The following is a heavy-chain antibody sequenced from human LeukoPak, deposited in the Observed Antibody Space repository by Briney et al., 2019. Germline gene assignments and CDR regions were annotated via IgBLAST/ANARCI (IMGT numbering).Heavy chain of an antibody. J-gene: IGHJ4*02. CDR3: AKVIREVDMSYDY. V-gene: IGHV3-33*06. CDR1: GFTFSSYG. CDR2: IWYDGSNK. D-gene: IGHD5-24*01. Sequence: VGSLRPSCAASGFTFSSYGMHWVRQAPGKGLEWVAVIWYDGSNKYYADSVKGRFTISRDNSKNTLYLQMNSLRAEDTAVYYCAKVIREVDMSYDYWGQGALVTVSS.